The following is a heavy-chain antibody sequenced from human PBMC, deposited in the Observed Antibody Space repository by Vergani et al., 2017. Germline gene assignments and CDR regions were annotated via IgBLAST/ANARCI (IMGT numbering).Heavy chain of an antibody. Sequence: QVQLQESGPGLVKPSETLSLTCAVSGYSISSGSYWAWIRQPPGKGLEWIGSIFHSGTTNYNPSLESLVTISVDTSRNQFSLRLGSVTAADTAVYYCARHNLWGDSQTGIDFWGLGTLVIVSS. J-gene: IGHJ4*02. V-gene: IGHV4-38-2*01. CDR1: GYSISSGSY. CDR3: ARHNLWGDSQTGIDF. D-gene: IGHD2-21*02. CDR2: IFHSGTT.